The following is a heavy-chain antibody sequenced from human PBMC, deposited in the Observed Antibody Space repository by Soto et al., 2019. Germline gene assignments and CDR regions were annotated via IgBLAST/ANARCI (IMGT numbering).Heavy chain of an antibody. Sequence: SQTLSLTCAISGDSVSSDSAAWNWIRQSPSRGLEWLGRTYYRSKWYNDYVVFVKSRIIINPDTSKNQLSLQLNSVTPEDTAVYYCARDQNPYSSSWSHFDFWGQGTLVTVS. CDR2: TYYRSKWYN. D-gene: IGHD6-13*01. V-gene: IGHV6-1*01. CDR1: GDSVSSDSAA. J-gene: IGHJ4*02. CDR3: ARDQNPYSSSWSHFDF.